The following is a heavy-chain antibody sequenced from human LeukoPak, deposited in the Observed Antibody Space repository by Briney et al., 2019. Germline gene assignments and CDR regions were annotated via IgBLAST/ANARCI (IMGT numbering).Heavy chain of an antibody. J-gene: IGHJ4*02. CDR1: GGSISSGEYY. V-gene: IGHV4-39*07. Sequence: SETLSLTCTVSGGSISSGEYYWGWLRQPPGKGLEWIGSIYYSGNTYYNPSHKRRVTISVDTSKNQFSLKLSSVTAADTAVYYCASGGYYYDSSAYWGQGTLVTVSS. D-gene: IGHD3-22*01. CDR3: ASGGYYYDSSAY. CDR2: IYYSGNT.